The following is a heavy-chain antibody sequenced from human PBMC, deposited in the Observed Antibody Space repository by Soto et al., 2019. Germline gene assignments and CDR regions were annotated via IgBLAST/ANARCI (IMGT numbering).Heavy chain of an antibody. J-gene: IGHJ4*02. CDR3: ASITGYSSGWADFDY. Sequence: GASVKVSCKASGYTFTSYGISWVRQAPGQGLEWMGWISAYNGNTNYAQKLQGRVTMTTDTSTSTAYMELRSLRSDDTAVYYCASITGYSSGWADFDYWGQGTLVTVSS. CDR2: ISAYNGNT. D-gene: IGHD6-19*01. V-gene: IGHV1-18*01. CDR1: GYTFTSYG.